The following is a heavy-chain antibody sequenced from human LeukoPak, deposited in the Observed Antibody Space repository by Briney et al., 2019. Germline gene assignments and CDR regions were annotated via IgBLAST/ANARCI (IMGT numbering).Heavy chain of an antibody. V-gene: IGHV4-39*07. J-gene: IGHJ4*02. CDR2: IYYSGST. CDR3: ARDPTAAAPHDY. CDR1: GGSISSSSYY. D-gene: IGHD6-13*01. Sequence: SETLSLTCTVSGGSISSSSYYWGWIRQPPGKGLEWIGSIYYSGSTYYNPSLKSRVTISVDTSKNQFSLKLSSVTAADTAVYYCARDPTAAAPHDYWGQGTLVTVSS.